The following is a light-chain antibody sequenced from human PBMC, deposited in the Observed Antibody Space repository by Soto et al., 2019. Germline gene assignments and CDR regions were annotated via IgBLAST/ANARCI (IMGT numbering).Light chain of an antibody. J-gene: IGKJ1*01. V-gene: IGKV3-11*01. CDR3: QQYNNWPRT. CDR2: DAS. CDR1: QSVSSY. Sequence: EIVLTQSPATLSLSPGERATLSCRASQSVSSYLAWYQQKPGLAPRLLIYDASNRATGIPARFSGSGSGTDFTLTISSLQSEDFAVYYCQQYNNWPRTFGQGTKVDIK.